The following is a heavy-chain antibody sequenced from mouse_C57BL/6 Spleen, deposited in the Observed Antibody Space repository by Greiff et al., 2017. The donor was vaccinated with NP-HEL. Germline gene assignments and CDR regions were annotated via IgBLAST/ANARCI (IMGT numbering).Heavy chain of an antibody. Sequence: EVQRVESGEGLVKPGGSLKLSCAASGFTFSSYAMSWVRQTPEKRLEWVAYISSGGDYIYYADTVKGRFTISRDNARNTLYLQMSSLKSEDTAMYYCTRERDYYGHYFDYWGQGTTLTVSS. CDR2: ISSGGDYI. CDR3: TRERDYYGHYFDY. V-gene: IGHV5-9-1*02. J-gene: IGHJ2*01. CDR1: GFTFSSYA. D-gene: IGHD1-2*01.